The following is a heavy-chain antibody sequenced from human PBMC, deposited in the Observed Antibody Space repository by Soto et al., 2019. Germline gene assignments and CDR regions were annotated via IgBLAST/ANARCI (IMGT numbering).Heavy chain of an antibody. V-gene: IGHV4-30-4*01. CDR3: AGFSVVADTDINWFDP. J-gene: IGHJ5*02. CDR1: GDSISSGDYY. CDR2: IYYSGST. Sequence: PSETLSLTCTVSGDSISSGDYYWSWIRQPPGKGLEWIGYIYYSGSTYYNPSLKSRVTISVDTSKNKFSLKLSSVTAADTAVYYCAGFSVVADTDINWFDPWGQGTLVTVSS. D-gene: IGHD2-15*01.